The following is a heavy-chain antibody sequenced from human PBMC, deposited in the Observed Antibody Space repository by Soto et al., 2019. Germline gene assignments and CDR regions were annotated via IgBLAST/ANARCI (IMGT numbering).Heavy chain of an antibody. CDR1: GFTFSTYD. CDR3: VKPPAYYYDSNAYYSA. V-gene: IGHV3-64D*06. D-gene: IGHD3-22*01. J-gene: IGHJ5*02. Sequence: PVGSLRLSCSASGFTFSTYDLHWVRQAPGKGLEYVSSIASDGGSTHYADSVRARFTISRDNSKNTLYLQMSSLRAEDTAVYYCVKPPAYYYDSNAYYSAWGQGTLVTVSS. CDR2: IASDGGST.